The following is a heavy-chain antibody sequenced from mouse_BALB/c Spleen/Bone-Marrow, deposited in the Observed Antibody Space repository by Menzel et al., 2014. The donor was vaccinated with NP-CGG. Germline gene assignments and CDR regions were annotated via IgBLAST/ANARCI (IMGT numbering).Heavy chain of an antibody. CDR3: AICYGYDEFAY. CDR2: IYPGDGSA. J-gene: IGHJ3*01. V-gene: IGHV1S56*01. Sequence: VQLVESGPELVKPGASVKMSCKASGYTFTSYYIHWVKQRPGQGLGWIGWIYPGDGSAKYNEKFKGKTTLTADKSSSTAYMLLSSLTSEDSAIYFCAICYGYDEFAYWGQGTLVTVSA. D-gene: IGHD2-2*01. CDR1: GYTFTSYY.